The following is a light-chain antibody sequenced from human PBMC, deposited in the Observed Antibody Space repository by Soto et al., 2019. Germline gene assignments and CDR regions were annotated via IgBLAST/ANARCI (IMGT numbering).Light chain of an antibody. V-gene: IGLV8-61*01. CDR2: STN. CDR1: SGSVSTSYY. J-gene: IGLJ3*02. CDR3: ELYMGRGMWV. Sequence: QAVVTQEPSFSVSPGRTVTLTCGLSSGSVSTSYYPSWYHQTPGQAPRMLIYSTNNRSSGVPDRFSGSILGNKAALTITGAQADDEPDYYCELYMGRGMWVFGGGTKLTVL.